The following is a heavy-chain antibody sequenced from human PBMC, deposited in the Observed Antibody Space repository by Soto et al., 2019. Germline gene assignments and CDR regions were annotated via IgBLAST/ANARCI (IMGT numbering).Heavy chain of an antibody. CDR2: ISYDGSNK. D-gene: IGHD5-12*01. CDR3: ARDAIVAPLYYFDY. V-gene: IGHV3-30-3*01. J-gene: IGHJ4*02. CDR1: GFTFSSYA. Sequence: QVQLVESGGGVVQPGRSLRLSCAASGFTFSSYAMHWVRQAPGKGLEWVAVISYDGSNKYYADSVKGRFTISRDNSKNTLYLQMNSLRAEDTAVYYCARDAIVAPLYYFDYWGQGTLVTVSS.